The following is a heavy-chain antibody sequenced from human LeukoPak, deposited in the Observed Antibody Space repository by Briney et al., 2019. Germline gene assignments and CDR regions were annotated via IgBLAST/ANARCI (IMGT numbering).Heavy chain of an antibody. J-gene: IGHJ4*02. D-gene: IGHD3-16*01. V-gene: IGHV4-4*07. CDR3: ARVGDYALKD. CDR1: GVSISIYY. CDR2: IDTSGIT. Sequence: SETLSLTCTVSGVSISIYYWNWIRQPAGKGLEWIGRIDTSGITNYNPSLKSRVSMSVDTSKNQFSLRLSSVAAADTAVYYCARVGDYALKDWGQGTLVTVSS.